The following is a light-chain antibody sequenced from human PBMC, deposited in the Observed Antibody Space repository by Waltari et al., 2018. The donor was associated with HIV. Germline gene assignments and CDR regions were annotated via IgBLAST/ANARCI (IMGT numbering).Light chain of an antibody. Sequence: QSALTQPASVSGSPGQSITISCTGTSSDVGAYDLVSWYQQHAVKAPKLMIFELTQRPSGFSDRCSGSRAGNTASLTIAGLQADDEVDYYCCSYTGTGVVFGGGTKLTAL. CDR1: SSDVGAYDL. V-gene: IGLV2-23*02. J-gene: IGLJ2*01. CDR3: CSYTGTGVV. CDR2: ELT.